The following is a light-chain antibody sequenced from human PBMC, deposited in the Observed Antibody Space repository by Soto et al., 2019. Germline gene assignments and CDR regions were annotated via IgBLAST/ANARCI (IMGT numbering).Light chain of an antibody. Sequence: QSVLTQPASVSGSPGQSITISCTGTSSDVGGYNYVSWYQQHPDKAPKLMIYEVSNRPSGLSNRFSGSKSGNTASLTISGLQAEDEADYYCSSYTSSSTLVFGTGTKLTVL. CDR3: SSYTSSSTLV. J-gene: IGLJ1*01. V-gene: IGLV2-14*01. CDR2: EVS. CDR1: SSDVGGYNY.